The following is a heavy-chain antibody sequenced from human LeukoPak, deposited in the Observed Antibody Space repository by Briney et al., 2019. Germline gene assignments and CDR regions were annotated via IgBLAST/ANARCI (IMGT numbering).Heavy chain of an antibody. J-gene: IGHJ4*02. V-gene: IGHV4-59*11. Sequence: PSETLSLTCAVYGGSFSGHYWSWIRQPPGKGLEWIGYIYYSGSTNYNPSLKSRVTISVDTSKNQFSLKLSSVTAADTAVYYCARTPGLYGDYSFDYWGQGTLVTVSS. CDR2: IYYSGST. CDR3: ARTPGLYGDYSFDY. CDR1: GGSFSGHY. D-gene: IGHD4-17*01.